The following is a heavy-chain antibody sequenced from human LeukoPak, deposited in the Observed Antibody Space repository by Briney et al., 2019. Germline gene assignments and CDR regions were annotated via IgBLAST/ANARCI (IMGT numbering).Heavy chain of an antibody. CDR3: ASEVYYDSSGSYDY. CDR2: IIPIFGTA. V-gene: IGHV1-69*01. CDR1: GGTFSSYA. Sequence: ASVKVSCKASGGTFSSYAISWVRQAPGQGLEWMGGIIPIFGTANYAQKFQGRVTITADESTSTAYMELSSLRTEDTAVYYCASEVYYDSSGSYDYWGQGTLVTVSS. J-gene: IGHJ4*02. D-gene: IGHD3-22*01.